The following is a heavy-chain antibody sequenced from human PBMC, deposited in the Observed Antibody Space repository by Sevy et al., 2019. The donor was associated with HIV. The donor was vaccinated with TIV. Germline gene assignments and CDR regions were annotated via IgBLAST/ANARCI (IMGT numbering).Heavy chain of an antibody. CDR2: INHSGST. Sequence: SETLSLTCAVYGGSFSGYYWSWIRQPPGKGLEWIGEINHSGSTNYNPSLKSRVTISVDTSKNQFSLKLSSVTAADTAVYYCARGPVVVVPAATRRYYYYYGMDVWGQRTTVTVSS. D-gene: IGHD2-2*01. V-gene: IGHV4-34*01. J-gene: IGHJ6*02. CDR3: ARGPVVVVPAATRRYYYYYGMDV. CDR1: GGSFSGYY.